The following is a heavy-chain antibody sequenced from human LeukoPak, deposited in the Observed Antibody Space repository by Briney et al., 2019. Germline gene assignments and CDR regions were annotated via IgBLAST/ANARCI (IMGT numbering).Heavy chain of an antibody. J-gene: IGHJ4*02. Sequence: GGSLRLSCAASGFTFSSYNMNWVRQAPGKGLEWVSSISTTSTYAYYADSVKGRFTICRDNAKKSVFLQLDSLRAEDTAIYYCARDRGFGELLYNRGPDYWGQGTLVSVSS. CDR2: ISTTSTYA. CDR1: GFTFSSYN. D-gene: IGHD3-10*01. CDR3: ARDRGFGELLYNRGPDY. V-gene: IGHV3-21*01.